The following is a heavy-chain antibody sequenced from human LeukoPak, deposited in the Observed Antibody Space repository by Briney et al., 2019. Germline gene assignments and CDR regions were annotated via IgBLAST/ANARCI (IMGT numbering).Heavy chain of an antibody. D-gene: IGHD3-9*01. CDR2: IKSKTDGGTT. V-gene: IGHV3-15*07. CDR3: STLTSRYLPDS. Sequence: GGSLRLSCAASGFTFSNAWMNWVRQAPGKGLEWVGRIKSKTDGGTTDYAAPVKGRFTFSRDDSKNMLYLQMNGLKSEDTAVYYCSTLTSRYLPDSWGQGTLVTVSS. CDR1: GFTFSNAW. J-gene: IGHJ4*02.